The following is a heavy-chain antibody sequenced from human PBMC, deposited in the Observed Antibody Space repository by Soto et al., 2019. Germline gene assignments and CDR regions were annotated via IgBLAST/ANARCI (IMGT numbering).Heavy chain of an antibody. CDR3: ARDDYGDLDF. Sequence: EVQLVESGGGLVKPGGSLRLSCAASGFTFSSYSMNWVRQAPGKGLEWVLTISSTGTYIYYADPLKGQLTISRDNAKTSLSLQMNSLRAEDTAVYYCARDDYGDLDFWGQGTLVTVSS. J-gene: IGHJ4*02. CDR2: ISSTGTYI. D-gene: IGHD4-17*01. V-gene: IGHV3-21*01. CDR1: GFTFSSYS.